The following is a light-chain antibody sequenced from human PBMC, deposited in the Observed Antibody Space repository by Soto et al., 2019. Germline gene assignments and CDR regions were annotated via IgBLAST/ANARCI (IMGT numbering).Light chain of an antibody. Sequence: DIVMTQSPDSLAVSLGEGAAINCKSRQSLLSSADTKNYLAWYQQKPGQPPKLLISWASTRQFGVPDRFIGSGSGTDFTLTISSLQAEDVALYYYQQYYGAPLTFGGGTKVEIK. CDR2: WAS. V-gene: IGKV4-1*01. CDR3: QQYYGAPLT. J-gene: IGKJ4*01. CDR1: QSLLSSADTKNY.